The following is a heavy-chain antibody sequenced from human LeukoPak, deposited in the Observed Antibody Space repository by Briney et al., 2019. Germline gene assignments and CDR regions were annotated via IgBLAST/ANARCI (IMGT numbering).Heavy chain of an antibody. J-gene: IGHJ1*01. D-gene: IGHD1-26*01. CDR1: GGSISSYY. CDR2: IYYSGST. CDR3: ARGRQWELKH. V-gene: IGHV4-59*08. Sequence: PSETLSLTCTVSGGSISSYYWSWIRQPPGKGLEWIGYIYYSGSTNYNPSLKSRVTISVDTSKNQFSLKLSSVTAADTAVYYCARGRQWELKHWGQGTLVTVSS.